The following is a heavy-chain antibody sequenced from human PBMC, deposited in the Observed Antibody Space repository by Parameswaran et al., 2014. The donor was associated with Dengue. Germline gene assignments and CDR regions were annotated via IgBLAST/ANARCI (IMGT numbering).Heavy chain of an antibody. Sequence: WVRQAPGQGLEWMGIINPSGGSTSYARKFQGRVTMTRDTSTSTVYVELSSLRSEDTAVYYCARDRGYQHRGGMDVWGQGTTVTVSS. D-gene: IGHD2-2*01. CDR2: INPSGGST. J-gene: IGHJ6*02. V-gene: IGHV1-46*01. CDR3: ARDRGYQHRGGMDV.